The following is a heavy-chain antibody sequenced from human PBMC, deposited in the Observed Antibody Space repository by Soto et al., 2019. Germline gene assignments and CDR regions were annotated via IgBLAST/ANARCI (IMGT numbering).Heavy chain of an antibody. CDR2: INHSGSP. D-gene: IGHD2-2*01. V-gene: IGHV4-34*01. CDR1: GGSFSGYY. CDR3: ARVGQPLSAY. Sequence: SETLSLTCAVYGGSFSGYYWSWIRQPPGKGLEWIGEINHSGSPNYNPSLKSRVTISVDTSKKHFSLKLSSVTAADTAVYYCARVGQPLSAYCGQGTLVTVSS. J-gene: IGHJ4*02.